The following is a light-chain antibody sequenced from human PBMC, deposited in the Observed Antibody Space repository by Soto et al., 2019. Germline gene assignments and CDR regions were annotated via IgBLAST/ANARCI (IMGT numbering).Light chain of an antibody. J-gene: IGKJ5*01. Sequence: EVVVTQAPATRSVSAGERAALACRASESVGRHLAWYHKKPGQAPKLLIFDASTRATGVPARFSGSGSGTEFTLPVSSLQYEDIEVYFCQQYNNWPPNFGQGTRLEI. V-gene: IGKV3-15*01. CDR1: ESVGRH. CDR3: QQYNNWPPN. CDR2: DAS.